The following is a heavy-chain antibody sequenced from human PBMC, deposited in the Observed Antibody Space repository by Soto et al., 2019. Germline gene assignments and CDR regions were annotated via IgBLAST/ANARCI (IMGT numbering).Heavy chain of an antibody. CDR2: IKQDGSEK. CDR1: GFTFSNYW. V-gene: IGHV3-7*03. J-gene: IGHJ4*02. D-gene: IGHD3-16*02. Sequence: EVQLVESGGGLVQPGGSLRLSCAASGFTFSNYWMRWVRQAPGNVLGWVANIKQDGSEKDYVDSAKCRFTISRDNAKNSLYLQMNSRRPEDTAGYYCARVGESLYRPTDYWGRGALVTVSS. CDR3: ARVGESLYRPTDY.